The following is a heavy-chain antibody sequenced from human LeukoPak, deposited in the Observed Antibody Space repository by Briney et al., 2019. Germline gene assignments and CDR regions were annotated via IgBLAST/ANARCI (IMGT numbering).Heavy chain of an antibody. CDR1: GFTCSNFV. CDR3: AKGNWRYFDC. CDR2: ISGSGGST. V-gene: IGHV3-23*01. J-gene: IGHJ4*02. Sequence: GVSLRLSCSGSGFTCSNFVMSWVRPAPGKGLEWVSAISGSGGSTYYADYVKGRFTISRDNSKNTLYLQMNGLGADDTAVDYGAKGNWRYFDCWGQGTLVSVSS. D-gene: IGHD1-1*01.